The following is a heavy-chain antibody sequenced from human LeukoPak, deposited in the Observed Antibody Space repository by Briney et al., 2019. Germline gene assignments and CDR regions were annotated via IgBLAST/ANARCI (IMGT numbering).Heavy chain of an antibody. CDR2: ISSSSSYI. CDR3: ARTGATAY. J-gene: IGHJ4*02. Sequence: GGSLRLSCAASGFTFSSYSMNWVRRAPGRGLEWVSSISSSSSYIYYADSVKGRFTISRDNAKNSLHLQMNSLSAEDTAVYYCARTGATAYWGQGTLVTVSS. V-gene: IGHV3-21*01. D-gene: IGHD1-26*01. CDR1: GFTFSSYS.